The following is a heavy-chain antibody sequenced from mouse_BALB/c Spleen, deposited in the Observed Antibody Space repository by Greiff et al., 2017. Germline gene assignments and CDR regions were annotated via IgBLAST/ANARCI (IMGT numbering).Heavy chain of an antibody. J-gene: IGHJ3*01. Sequence: EVHLVESGPGLVKPSQSLSLTCTVTGYSITSDYAWNWIRQFPGNKLEWMGYISYSGSTSYNPSLKSRISITRDTSKNQFFLQLNSVTTEDTATYYCARGRYDEWFAYWGQGTLVTVSA. CDR1: GYSITSDYA. V-gene: IGHV3-2*02. CDR3: ARGRYDEWFAY. D-gene: IGHD2-14*01. CDR2: ISYSGST.